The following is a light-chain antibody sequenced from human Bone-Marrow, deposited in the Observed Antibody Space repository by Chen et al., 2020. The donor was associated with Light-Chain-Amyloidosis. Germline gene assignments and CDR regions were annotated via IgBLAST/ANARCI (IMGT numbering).Light chain of an antibody. CDR2: DDS. CDR1: NIGSTS. Sequence: SYVLTQPSSVLVAPGQTATSACGGNNIGSTSVHWYQHTPGQAPLLVVYDDSDRPSGIPERLSGSNSGNTATLAISRVEAGDEADYYCQVWDRSSDRPVFGGGTKLTVL. V-gene: IGLV3-21*02. J-gene: IGLJ3*02. CDR3: QVWDRSSDRPV.